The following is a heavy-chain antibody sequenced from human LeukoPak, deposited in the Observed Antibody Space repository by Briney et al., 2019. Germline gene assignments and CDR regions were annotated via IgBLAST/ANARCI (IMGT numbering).Heavy chain of an antibody. CDR3: ARASYYYDTTGLGAVDI. D-gene: IGHD3-22*01. CDR2: INWNSDNI. Sequence: GGSLRLSCAASGFTFNDHAMYWVRHAPGKGLEWVSGINWNSDNIGYADSVKGRFTISRDEAKKSLFLQMNSLRTEDTALYYCARASYYYDTTGLGAVDIWGQGTMVTVSS. J-gene: IGHJ3*02. CDR1: GFTFNDHA. V-gene: IGHV3-9*01.